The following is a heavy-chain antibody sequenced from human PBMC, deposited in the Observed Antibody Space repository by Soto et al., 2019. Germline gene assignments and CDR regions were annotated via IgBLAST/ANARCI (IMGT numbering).Heavy chain of an antibody. CDR3: ARQKHNVDTVDFDY. D-gene: IGHD5-18*01. CDR2: IDPSDSYT. CDR1: GYSFTSYW. Sequence: GESLKISCKGSGYSFTSYWISWVRQMPGKGLEWMGRIDPSDSYTNYSPSFQGHVTISADKSISTAYLQWSSLNASDTAMYYCARQKHNVDTVDFDYWGQGTLVTVSS. J-gene: IGHJ4*02. V-gene: IGHV5-10-1*01.